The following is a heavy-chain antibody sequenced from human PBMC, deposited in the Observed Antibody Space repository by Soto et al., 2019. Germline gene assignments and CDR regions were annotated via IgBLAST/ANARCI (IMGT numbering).Heavy chain of an antibody. J-gene: IGHJ3*02. Sequence: EVQLVESGGGLVQPGGSLRLSCVASGFTVTEIYMNWVRQAPGKGLEWVSAIYNEFTDYADSVRGRFSISTDSSKNALYLQMNSLRAEDSAVYYCVREPRYCSGGSCSIMGDAFDIWGQGTMVTVSS. V-gene: IGHV3-66*01. CDR3: VREPRYCSGGSCSIMGDAFDI. CDR1: GFTVTEIY. D-gene: IGHD2-15*01. CDR2: IYNEFT.